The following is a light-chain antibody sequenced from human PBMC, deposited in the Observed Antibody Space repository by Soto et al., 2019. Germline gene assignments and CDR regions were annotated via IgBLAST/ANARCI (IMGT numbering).Light chain of an antibody. CDR3: SSYTSSSLPV. CDR1: SSDVGGYNY. Sequence: QSVLTQPASVSGSPGQSITISCTGTSSDVGGYNYVSWYQQHPGKAPKLMIYEVSNRPSGVSNRFSGSKSGNTASLTISGVQAEGEADYYCSSYTSSSLPVFGGGTKLTVL. CDR2: EVS. V-gene: IGLV2-14*01. J-gene: IGLJ2*01.